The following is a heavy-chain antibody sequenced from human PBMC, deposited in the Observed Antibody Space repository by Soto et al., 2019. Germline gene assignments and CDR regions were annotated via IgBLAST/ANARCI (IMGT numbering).Heavy chain of an antibody. Sequence: GELLKISCKGAGYSFTSYWIGWVRQMPGKGLEWMGIIYPGDSDTRYSPSFQGQVTISADKSISTAYLQWSSLKASDTAMYYCARRALEQQPASGWFDPWGQGTLVTVSS. CDR3: ARRALEQQPASGWFDP. CDR1: GYSFTSYW. V-gene: IGHV5-51*01. J-gene: IGHJ5*02. D-gene: IGHD6-13*01. CDR2: IYPGDSDT.